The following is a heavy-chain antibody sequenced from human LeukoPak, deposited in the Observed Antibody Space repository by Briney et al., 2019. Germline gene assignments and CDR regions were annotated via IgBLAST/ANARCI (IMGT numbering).Heavy chain of an antibody. Sequence: PGGSLRLSCAASGFTFSSYAMSWVRQAPGEGLEWVSAISGSGGSTYYADSVKGRFTISRDNSKNTLYLQMNSLRAEDTAVYYCAKVVTMVRGVSYLFDYWGQGTLVTVSS. V-gene: IGHV3-23*01. D-gene: IGHD3-10*01. CDR1: GFTFSSYA. J-gene: IGHJ4*02. CDR3: AKVVTMVRGVSYLFDY. CDR2: ISGSGGST.